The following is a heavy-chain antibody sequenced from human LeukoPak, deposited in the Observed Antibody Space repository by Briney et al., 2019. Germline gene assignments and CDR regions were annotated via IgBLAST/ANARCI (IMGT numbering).Heavy chain of an antibody. CDR2: ISSSSRDI. CDR1: GFSFSGNH. V-gene: IGHV3-21*05. D-gene: IGHD6-13*01. Sequence: KPGGSLRLSCAASGFSFSGNHMNWVRQAPGKGLEWVSYISSSSRDIYYADSVMGRFTISRDNAKNSLYLQMNSLRAEDTSIYYCAIRNSSWYGVGDHWGQGTLVTVSS. CDR3: AIRNSSWYGVGDH. J-gene: IGHJ4*02.